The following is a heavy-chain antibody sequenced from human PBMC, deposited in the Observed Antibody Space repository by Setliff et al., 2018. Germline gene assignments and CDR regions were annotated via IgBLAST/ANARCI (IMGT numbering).Heavy chain of an antibody. Sequence: ASVKVSCKASGYTFTNYHMHWVRQAPGQGLEWMGIINPSGGSTSYAQKFQGRVTMTRDTPTSTVYMELSSLRSEDTAVYYCARLFPYYYGSSWGQGTLVTVSS. D-gene: IGHD3-10*01. CDR2: INPSGGST. J-gene: IGHJ4*02. CDR3: ARLFPYYYGSS. V-gene: IGHV1-46*01. CDR1: GYTFTNYH.